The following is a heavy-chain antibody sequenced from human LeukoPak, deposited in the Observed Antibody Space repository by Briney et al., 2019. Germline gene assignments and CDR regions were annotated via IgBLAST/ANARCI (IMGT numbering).Heavy chain of an antibody. D-gene: IGHD1-26*01. CDR2: ISNSGGST. J-gene: IGHJ4*02. V-gene: IGHV3-23*01. CDR1: GFTFSSYV. Sequence: GGSLRLSCAASGFTFSSYVMSWVRQAPGKGLEWVSSISNSGGSTYYADSVKGRSTIFRDNAKNTLYLQMNSLRAEDTAVYYCVRDLGGRSGHWGQGTLVTVSS. CDR3: VRDLGGRSGH.